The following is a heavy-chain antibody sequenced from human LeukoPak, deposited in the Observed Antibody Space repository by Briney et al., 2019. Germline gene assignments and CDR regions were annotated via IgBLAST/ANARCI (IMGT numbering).Heavy chain of an antibody. Sequence: ASVKVSCKASGGTFSSYAISWVRQAPGQGLEWMGGIIPIFGTANYAQKFQGRVTITADESTSTAYMELSSLRSEDTAVYYCAKGKSPTVTKYWGQGTLVTVSS. V-gene: IGHV1-69*01. CDR3: AKGKSPTVTKY. J-gene: IGHJ4*02. CDR2: IIPIFGTA. D-gene: IGHD4-17*01. CDR1: GGTFSSYA.